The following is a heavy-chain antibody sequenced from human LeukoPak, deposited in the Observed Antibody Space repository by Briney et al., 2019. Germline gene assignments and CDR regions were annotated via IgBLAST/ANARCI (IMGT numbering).Heavy chain of an antibody. CDR3: ARSYSYGFVSYYYYMDV. CDR2: IKHSGST. D-gene: IGHD5-18*01. Sequence: PSETLSLTCAVYGGSFSGYYWSWLRQPPGRGLEWIGEIKHSGSTNYNPSLKSRVTISVDTSKNQFSLKLSSVTAADTAVYYCARSYSYGFVSYYYYMDVWGKGTTVTVSS. V-gene: IGHV4-34*01. CDR1: GGSFSGYY. J-gene: IGHJ6*03.